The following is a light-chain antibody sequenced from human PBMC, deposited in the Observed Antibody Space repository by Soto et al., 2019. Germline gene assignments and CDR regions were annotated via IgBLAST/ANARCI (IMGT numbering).Light chain of an antibody. CDR2: DAS. CDR1: QSVSGNS. CDR3: RQYGGSPQT. J-gene: IGKJ3*01. Sequence: EIVLTQSPCTLSLSPGERATLSCRASQSVSGNSLAWYQQKPGHAPRLLIYDASHRATDITDMFSGSASATDLNLAISRLEPEDFGLYYCRQYGGSPQTFGPGTKV. V-gene: IGKV3-20*01.